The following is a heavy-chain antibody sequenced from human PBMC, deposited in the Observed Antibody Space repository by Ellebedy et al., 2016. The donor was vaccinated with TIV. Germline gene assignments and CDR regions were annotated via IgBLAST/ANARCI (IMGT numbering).Heavy chain of an antibody. CDR1: GYTFTRYA. V-gene: IGHV1-3*01. D-gene: IGHD3-3*01. Sequence: ASVKVSCKASGYTFTRYAVHWVRQAPGERLEWMGWIHAGNGNTKYSQKFQDRVIITRDASASTAYMELSSLRSEDTAVFYCARVNSDNFWSGYFPEGMDVWGQGTTVTVSS. J-gene: IGHJ6*02. CDR2: IHAGNGNT. CDR3: ARVNSDNFWSGYFPEGMDV.